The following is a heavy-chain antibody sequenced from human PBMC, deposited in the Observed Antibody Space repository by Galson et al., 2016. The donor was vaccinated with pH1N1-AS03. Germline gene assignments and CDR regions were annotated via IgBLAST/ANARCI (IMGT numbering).Heavy chain of an antibody. J-gene: IGHJ4*02. CDR1: GGSIGSYY. V-gene: IGHV4-59*12. D-gene: IGHD3-22*01. CDR2: VYDSGSI. CDR3: ARGARDSSGYYLRGVHY. Sequence: ETLSLTCTVSGGSIGSYYWSLIRPPPGMGLEWIGYVYDSGSINYNPSLQSRVTISVDTSKNQFSLKPSSVTAADTAMYYCARGARDSSGYYLRGVHYWGQGTLVTVSS.